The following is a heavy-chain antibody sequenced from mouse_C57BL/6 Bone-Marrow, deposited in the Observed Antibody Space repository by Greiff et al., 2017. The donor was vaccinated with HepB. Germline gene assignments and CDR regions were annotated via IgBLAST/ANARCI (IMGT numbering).Heavy chain of an antibody. J-gene: IGHJ1*03. V-gene: IGHV1-53*01. Sequence: VQLQQPGTELVKPGASVKLSCKASGYTFTSYWMHWVKQRPGQCLEWIGNINPSNGGTNYNEKFKSKATLTVDKSSSTAYMQLSSLTSEDSAVYYCARRITTVFYWYFDVWGTGTTVTVSS. CDR3: ARRITTVFYWYFDV. CDR1: GYTFTSYW. CDR2: INPSNGGT. D-gene: IGHD1-1*01.